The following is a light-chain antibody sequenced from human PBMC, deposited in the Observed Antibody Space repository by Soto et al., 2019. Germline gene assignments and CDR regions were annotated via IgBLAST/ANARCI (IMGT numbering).Light chain of an antibody. J-gene: IGLJ1*01. Sequence: QSVLTQPASVSGSPGQSITISCTGTSSDVGCYKYVSWYQQHPGKAPKLMIYDVTKRPSGVSNRFSGSKSGNTASLTISGLQAEDEADYYCTSYACSIALYVFGPGSMVT. V-gene: IGLV2-14*01. CDR2: DVT. CDR3: TSYACSIALYV. CDR1: SSDVGCYKY.